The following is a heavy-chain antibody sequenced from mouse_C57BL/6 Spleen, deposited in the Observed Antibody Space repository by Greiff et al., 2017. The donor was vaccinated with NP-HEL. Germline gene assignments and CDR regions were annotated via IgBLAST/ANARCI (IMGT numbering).Heavy chain of an antibody. D-gene: IGHD2-3*01. CDR1: GFTFSDYY. J-gene: IGHJ1*03. Sequence: EVQVVESEGGLVQPGSSMKLSCTASGFTFSDYYMAWVRQVPEKGLEWVANINYDGSSTYYLDSLKSRFIISRDNAKNILYLQMSSLKSEDTATYYCAREGNDGYYRYFDVWGTGTTVTVSS. CDR3: AREGNDGYYRYFDV. CDR2: INYDGSST. V-gene: IGHV5-16*01.